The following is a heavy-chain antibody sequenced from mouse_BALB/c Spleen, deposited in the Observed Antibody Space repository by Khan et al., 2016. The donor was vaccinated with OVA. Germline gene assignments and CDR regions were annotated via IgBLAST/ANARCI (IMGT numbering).Heavy chain of an antibody. V-gene: IGHV2-9*02. CDR1: GFSLTSYG. CDR3: RRLEEI. CDR2: IWAGGST. J-gene: IGHJ2*01. Sequence: VQLLESGPGLVAPSQSLSITCTVSGFSLTSYGVHWVRQPPGKGLEWLGVIWAGGSTNYNSALLSRLSISKDNSKSQVFLKMNSLQTDDSARYYCRRLEEIWGQGTTLPVSS.